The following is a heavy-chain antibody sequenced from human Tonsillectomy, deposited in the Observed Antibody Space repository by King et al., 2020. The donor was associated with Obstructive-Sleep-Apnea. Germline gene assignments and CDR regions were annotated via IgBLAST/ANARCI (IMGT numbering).Heavy chain of an antibody. D-gene: IGHD1-26*01. CDR3: ARRQWELAYSYGIDV. V-gene: IGHV3-30*04. CDR1: GFTFSTYA. Sequence: QLVQSGGGVVQPGRSLRLSCAASGFTFSTYAMHWVRQAPGKGLEWVALISYDAINEYYADFVKGRFTISRDNSKNTLYLQMNSLRAEDTAVYHCARRQWELAYSYGIDVWGQGTTVTVSS. J-gene: IGHJ6*02. CDR2: ISYDAINE.